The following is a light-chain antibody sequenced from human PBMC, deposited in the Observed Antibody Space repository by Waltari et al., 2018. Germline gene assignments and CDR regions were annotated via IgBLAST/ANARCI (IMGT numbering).Light chain of an antibody. V-gene: IGLV1-44*01. CDR2: SNN. CDR3: AAWDDSLNGPL. Sequence: QSVLTQPPSASGTPGQRVTISCSGSSSNIGSNTVNWYQQLPGTAPKLLIYSNNRRPAWVPDRCSGSKSGTSASLAISGLQSEDEADYYCAAWDDSLNGPLFGGGTKLTVL. CDR1: SSNIGSNT. J-gene: IGLJ2*01.